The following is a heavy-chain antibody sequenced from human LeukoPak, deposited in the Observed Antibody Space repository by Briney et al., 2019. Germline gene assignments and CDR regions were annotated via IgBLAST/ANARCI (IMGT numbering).Heavy chain of an antibody. V-gene: IGHV4-31*03. D-gene: IGHD3-10*01. J-gene: IGHJ3*02. CDR3: ASHFYYGSGSEGAFDI. CDR1: GGSISSGGYY. CDR2: IYYSGGT. Sequence: PSQTLSLTCTVSGGSISSGGYYWSWIRQHPGEGLEWFGYIYYSGGTYYNPSLKSRFTISVDTSKNQFSLKLSSVTAADTAVYYCASHFYYGSGSEGAFDIWGQGTMVTVSS.